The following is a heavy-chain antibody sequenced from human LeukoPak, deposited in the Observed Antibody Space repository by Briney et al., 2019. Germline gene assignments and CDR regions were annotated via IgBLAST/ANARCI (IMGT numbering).Heavy chain of an antibody. CDR3: ARVNNGTTTKTY. CDR2: IYSGGST. J-gene: IGHJ4*02. V-gene: IGHV3-53*01. D-gene: IGHD2-8*01. Sequence: GGSLRLSCAASGLTVSSNYMTWVRQAPGKGLEWVSIIYSGGSTYYADSVKGRFTISRDNSKNSLYLQMNSLRADDTAVYYCARVNNGTTTKTYWGQGTLVTVSP. CDR1: GLTVSSNY.